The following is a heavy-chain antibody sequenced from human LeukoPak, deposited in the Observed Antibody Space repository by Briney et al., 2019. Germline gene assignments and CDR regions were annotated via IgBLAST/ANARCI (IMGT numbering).Heavy chain of an antibody. J-gene: IGHJ4*02. CDR1: GGSVSSGDYY. CDR3: ARVEATATAYFDY. D-gene: IGHD5-18*01. V-gene: IGHV4-61*02. CDR2: IYPSGNT. Sequence: SETLSLTCTVSGGSVSSGDYYWSWIRQPAGEGLEWIGRIYPSGNTNYNPSLKSRVTISMDTSKNRISLKVSSVTAADTAVYYCARVEATATAYFDYWGQGTLVTVSS.